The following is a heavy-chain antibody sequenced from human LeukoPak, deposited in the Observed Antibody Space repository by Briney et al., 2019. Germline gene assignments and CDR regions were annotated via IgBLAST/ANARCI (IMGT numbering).Heavy chain of an antibody. D-gene: IGHD3-10*01. J-gene: IGHJ4*02. CDR1: GFTFSSNW. CDR2: INSDGSST. V-gene: IGHV3-74*01. CDR3: SRGTYPYSYDN. Sequence: PGGSLRLSCAASGFTFSSNWMHWVRQAPGKGLVWVSRINSDGSSTSYADSVKARFTISRDNAKNILYLQMNSLRAEDTAVYYCSRGTYPYSYDNWGQGALVTVSS.